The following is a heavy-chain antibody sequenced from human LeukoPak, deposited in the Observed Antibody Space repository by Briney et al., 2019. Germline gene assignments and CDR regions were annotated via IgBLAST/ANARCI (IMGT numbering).Heavy chain of an antibody. J-gene: IGHJ4*02. CDR3: ARGLVAGRSPRPFDY. Sequence: SETLSLTCAVYGGSFSGYYWSWIRQPPGKGLEWIGEINHSGSTNYNPSLKSRVTISVDTSKNQFSLKLSSVTAADTAVYYCARGLVAGRSPRPFDYWGQGTLVTVSS. CDR2: INHSGST. CDR1: GGSFSGYY. D-gene: IGHD6-19*01. V-gene: IGHV4-34*01.